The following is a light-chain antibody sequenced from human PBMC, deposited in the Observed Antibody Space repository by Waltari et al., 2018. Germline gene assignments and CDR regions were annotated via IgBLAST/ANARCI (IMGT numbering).Light chain of an antibody. CDR3: SIWTDSLNGWV. J-gene: IGLJ3*02. V-gene: IGLV1-44*01. Sequence: QSVLTQPPAASGTPGQRVIVSCSGSSSDIGGNPVNWYQHRPGMAPKLLIHANDQRTSGVPDRFSGSKSDTSASLAISGLQSDDEADYYCSIWTDSLNGWVFGGGTKLTVL. CDR2: AND. CDR1: SSDIGGNP.